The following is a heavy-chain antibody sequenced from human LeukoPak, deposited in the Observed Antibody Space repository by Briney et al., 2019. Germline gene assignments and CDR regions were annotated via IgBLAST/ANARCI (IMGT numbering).Heavy chain of an antibody. J-gene: IGHJ4*02. CDR3: ARTPRASSSSWPFFDY. Sequence: ASVKVSCKASGYTFTGYYLHWVRQAPGQGLEWMGWINPNGGGTNSAQKFQGRVTMTRDTSISTAYMELSRLTSDDTAVYYCARTPRASSSSWPFFDYWGQGTLVTVSS. V-gene: IGHV1-2*02. CDR1: GYTFTGYY. D-gene: IGHD6-13*01. CDR2: INPNGGGT.